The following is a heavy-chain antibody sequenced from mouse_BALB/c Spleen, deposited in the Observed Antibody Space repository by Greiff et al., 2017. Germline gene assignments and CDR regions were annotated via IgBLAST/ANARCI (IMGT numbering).Heavy chain of an antibody. CDR2: ISDGGSYT. Sequence: EVKLVESGGGLVQPGGSRKLSCAASGFTFSDYYMYWVRQTPEKRLEWVATISDGGSYTYYPDSVKGRFTISRDNAKNNLYLQMSSLKSEDTAMYYCARDGGPYGNYLGGFAYWGQGTLVTVSA. CDR3: ARDGGPYGNYLGGFAY. D-gene: IGHD2-1*01. J-gene: IGHJ3*01. V-gene: IGHV5-4*02. CDR1: GFTFSDYY.